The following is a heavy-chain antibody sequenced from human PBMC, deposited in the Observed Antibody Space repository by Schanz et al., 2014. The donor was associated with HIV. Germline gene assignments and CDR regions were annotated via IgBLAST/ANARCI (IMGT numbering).Heavy chain of an antibody. Sequence: QVQLVQSGAAVKKPGASVKVSCKASGYTFTDYFVHWVRQAPGQGLEWMGRINPNEGDTKFAQKFRGRVTMTRDTSISTAYMELTRLRYDDTAVYYCAKSRFQLHWFDSWGQGTLVTVSS. CDR3: AKSRFQLHWFDS. CDR1: GYTFTDYF. D-gene: IGHD2-2*01. J-gene: IGHJ5*01. CDR2: INPNEGDT. V-gene: IGHV1-2*06.